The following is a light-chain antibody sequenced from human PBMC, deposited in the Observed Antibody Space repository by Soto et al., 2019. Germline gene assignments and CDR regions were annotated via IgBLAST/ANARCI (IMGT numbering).Light chain of an antibody. Sequence: DIQMTQYTSSLSASIGDRVTITCRASQSISSYLNWYQQKPGKAPMLLIYGATNLQSGVPSRFSGSGSRTDFTLTISSLQPEDFATYFCQQSFSVRSWTFGQGTKVDIK. CDR3: QQSFSVRSWT. J-gene: IGKJ1*01. V-gene: IGKV1-39*01. CDR1: QSISSY. CDR2: GAT.